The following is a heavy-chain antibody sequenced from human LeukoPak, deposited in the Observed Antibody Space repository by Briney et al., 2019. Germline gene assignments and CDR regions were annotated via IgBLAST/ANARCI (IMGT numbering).Heavy chain of an antibody. V-gene: IGHV4-30-2*06. CDR2: IHQTGDT. CDR1: GDSISGGGYY. CDR3: ARGVLTADAFDI. J-gene: IGHJ3*02. D-gene: IGHD2-8*01. Sequence: SETLSLTCTVSGDSISGGGYYWSWIRQSAGEGLEWIGYIHQTGDTYSNPSLKGRVTVSLDTSKNQFSLKMTSVTAADTAVYYCARGVLTADAFDIWGQGTMVTVSS.